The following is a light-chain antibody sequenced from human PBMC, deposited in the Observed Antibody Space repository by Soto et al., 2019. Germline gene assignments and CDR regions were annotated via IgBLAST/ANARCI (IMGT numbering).Light chain of an antibody. CDR3: TSYVASSTL. CDR1: SSDIGGYNY. J-gene: IGLJ3*02. V-gene: IGLV2-14*03. Sequence: QSALTQPASVSGSPGQSISISCTGSSSDIGGYNYVSWYQQHPGKAPQLMIYDVSYRPSGISDRFSGSKSGNTASLTISGLQPKDEADYYCTSYVASSTLFGGGTKVTVL. CDR2: DVS.